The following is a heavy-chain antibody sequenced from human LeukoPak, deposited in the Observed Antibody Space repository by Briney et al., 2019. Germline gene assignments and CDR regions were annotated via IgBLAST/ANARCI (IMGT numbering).Heavy chain of an antibody. D-gene: IGHD6-19*01. Sequence: ASVKVSCKASGYTFTSYAMHWVRQAPGQRLEWMGWINAGNGNTKYSQKFQGRVTITRDTSASTAYMELSSLRSEDTAVYYCARVGSGWYHWCDYWGQGTLVTVSS. J-gene: IGHJ4*02. CDR3: ARVGSGWYHWCDY. CDR1: GYTFTSYA. CDR2: INAGNGNT. V-gene: IGHV1-3*01.